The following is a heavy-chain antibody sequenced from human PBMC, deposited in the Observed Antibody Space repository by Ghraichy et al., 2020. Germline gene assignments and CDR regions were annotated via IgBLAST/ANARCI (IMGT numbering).Heavy chain of an antibody. V-gene: IGHV3-53*01. CDR2: IYSGGST. CDR1: GFTVSSNY. J-gene: IGHJ3*02. CDR3: ARGGYGVNNAFDI. D-gene: IGHD4-23*01. Sequence: GGSLRLSCAASGFTVSSNYMSWVRQAPGKGLEWVSVIYSGGSTYYADSVKGRFTISRDNSKNTLYLQMNSLRAEDTAVYYCARGGYGVNNAFDIWGQGTMVTVSS.